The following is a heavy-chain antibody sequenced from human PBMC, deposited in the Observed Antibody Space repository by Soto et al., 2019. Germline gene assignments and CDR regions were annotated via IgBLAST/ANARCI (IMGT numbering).Heavy chain of an antibody. D-gene: IGHD2-2*02. CDR2: INHSGST. CDR1: GGSFSGYY. CDR3: ARFRGYCSSTSCYRNYYYYYGMDV. Sequence: SLTCAVYGGSFSGYYWSWIRQPPGKGLEWIGEINHSGSTNYNPSLKSRVTISVDTSKNQFSLKLSSVTAADTAVYYCARFRGYCSSTSCYRNYYYYYGMDVWGQGTTVTVSS. J-gene: IGHJ6*02. V-gene: IGHV4-34*01.